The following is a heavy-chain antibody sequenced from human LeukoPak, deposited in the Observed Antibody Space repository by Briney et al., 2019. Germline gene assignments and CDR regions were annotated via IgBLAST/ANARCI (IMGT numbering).Heavy chain of an antibody. D-gene: IGHD4-17*01. J-gene: IGHJ3*02. V-gene: IGHV3-21*01. Sequence: GGSLRLSCAASGFTFSTYNMNWVRQAPGKGLEWLSSITSSSSYIYYADSVKGRFTISRDNAKNSLYLQMNSLRDEDTAVYYCARVHTALAAFDIWGQGTMVTVSS. CDR2: ITSSSSYI. CDR1: GFTFSTYN. CDR3: ARVHTALAAFDI.